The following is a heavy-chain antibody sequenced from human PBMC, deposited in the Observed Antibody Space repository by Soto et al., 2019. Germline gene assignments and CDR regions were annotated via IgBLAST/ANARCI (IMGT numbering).Heavy chain of an antibody. V-gene: IGHV3-7*03. CDR1: GFTFSSYW. CDR2: IKQDGSEK. Sequence: PGGSLRLSCAASGFTFSSYWMSWVRQAPGKGLEWVANIKQDGSEKYYVDSVKGRFTISRDNAKNSLYLQMNSLRAEDTAVYYCARDRGAIVVVTAIPAFPDYWGQGTLVTVSS. D-gene: IGHD2-21*02. J-gene: IGHJ4*02. CDR3: ARDRGAIVVVTAIPAFPDY.